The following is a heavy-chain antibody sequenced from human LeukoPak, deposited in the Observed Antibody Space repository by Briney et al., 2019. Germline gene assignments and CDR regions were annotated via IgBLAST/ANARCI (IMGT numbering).Heavy chain of an antibody. J-gene: IGHJ4*02. CDR1: GLIFSSYG. D-gene: IGHD3-22*01. V-gene: IGHV3-33*01. Sequence: PGGSLRLSCVASGLIFSSYGMHWVRQAPGKGLEWVAVIWYDGTNKYYADSVKGRFTISRDNSKNTLYLQMNSLRAEDTAVYYCAREDSSGYYPEYYFDYWGQGTLVTVSS. CDR2: IWYDGTNK. CDR3: AREDSSGYYPEYYFDY.